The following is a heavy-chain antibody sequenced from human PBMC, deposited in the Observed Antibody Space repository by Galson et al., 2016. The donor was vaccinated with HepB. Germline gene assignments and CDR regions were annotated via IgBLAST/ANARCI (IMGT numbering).Heavy chain of an antibody. J-gene: IGHJ5*02. D-gene: IGHD2-15*01. Sequence: SLRLSCAASGFTVSNNYMRWVRQAPGKGLEWVSLIYSGGSTYYADSVKGRFTISRDSSKNTLYLQMNSLRAEDTAVYYCARNRHWSGGSCYGAWCQGTLVTVSS. CDR1: GFTVSNNY. CDR2: IYSGGST. CDR3: ARNRHWSGGSCYGA. V-gene: IGHV3-66*01.